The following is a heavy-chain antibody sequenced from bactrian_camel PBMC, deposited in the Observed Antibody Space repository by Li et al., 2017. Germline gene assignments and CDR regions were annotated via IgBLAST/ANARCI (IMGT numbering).Heavy chain of an antibody. V-gene: IGHV3S1*01. CDR3: AVRYGLGAKRGGYNY. CDR2: TNAAGVTT. CDR1: GFTFSTYS. J-gene: IGHJ4*01. Sequence: HVQLVESGGGLVQPGGSLRLSCAASGFTFSTYSMYWVRQTPGKGHEWVSGTNAAGVTTVYAFSVEGRFTMSRDNAKNTVYLQMNSLKPEDTATYYCAVRYGLGAKRGGYNYWGQGTQVTVS. D-gene: IGHD3*01.